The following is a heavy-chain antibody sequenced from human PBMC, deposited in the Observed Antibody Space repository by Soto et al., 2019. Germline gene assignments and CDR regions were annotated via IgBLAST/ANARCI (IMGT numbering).Heavy chain of an antibody. J-gene: IGHJ4*02. Sequence: ASVKVSCKASGYTFTSYYVHWVRQAPGQGLEWMGIINPSGGSTSYAQKFQGRVTMTRDTSTSTVYMELSSLRSEDTAVYYCARDNYPYCSGGSCYLDYWGQGTLVTVSS. D-gene: IGHD2-15*01. CDR2: INPSGGST. V-gene: IGHV1-46*01. CDR3: ARDNYPYCSGGSCYLDY. CDR1: GYTFTSYY.